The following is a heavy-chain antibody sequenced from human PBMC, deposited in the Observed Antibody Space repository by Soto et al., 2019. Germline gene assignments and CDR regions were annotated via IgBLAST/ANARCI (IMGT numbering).Heavy chain of an antibody. CDR1: GFTFSSYA. J-gene: IGHJ4*02. CDR3: AKRRGAGGHFDY. V-gene: IGHV3-23*01. Sequence: DVQLLESGGGLVQPAGSLRLSCAASGFTFSSYAMGWLRQGPGKGLEWVAVVSIGGSTHYADSVRGRFTISRDNSKNTLSLQMNSLTAEDTVVYFCAKRRGAGGHFDYWGQGALVTVPS. CDR2: VSIGGST. D-gene: IGHD2-15*01.